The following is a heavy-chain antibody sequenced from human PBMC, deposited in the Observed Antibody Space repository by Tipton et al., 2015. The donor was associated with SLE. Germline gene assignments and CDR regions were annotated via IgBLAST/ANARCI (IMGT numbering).Heavy chain of an antibody. V-gene: IGHV4-39*01. CDR2: IYYSGST. CDR1: GGSISSSSYY. Sequence: TLSLTCTVSGGSISSSSYYWGWIRQPPGKGLEWIGSIYYSGSTYYNPSLKSRVTISVDTSKNQFSLKLGSVTAADTAVYYCSTVRYDYGMDVWGQGTTVTVSS. J-gene: IGHJ6*02. CDR3: STVRYDYGMDV. D-gene: IGHD1-1*01.